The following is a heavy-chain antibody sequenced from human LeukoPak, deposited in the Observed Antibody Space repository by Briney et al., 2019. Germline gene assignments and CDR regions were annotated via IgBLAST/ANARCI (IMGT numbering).Heavy chain of an antibody. D-gene: IGHD3-10*01. Sequence: PGGSLRLSCSASGFTFSHYAMHWVRQAPGKGLEYVSAIRTTGGSTYYADSVKGRFTISRENSNNTLYLQMSSLRAEDTAVYYCVNTDGSGSYNNWGQGTLCTVSS. V-gene: IGHV3-64D*08. J-gene: IGHJ4*02. CDR2: IRTTGGST. CDR1: GFTFSHYA. CDR3: VNTDGSGSYNN.